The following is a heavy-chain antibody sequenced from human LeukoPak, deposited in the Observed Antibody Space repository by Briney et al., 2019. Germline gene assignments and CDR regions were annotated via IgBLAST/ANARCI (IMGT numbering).Heavy chain of an antibody. CDR2: ISYDGSNK. Sequence: TGGSPRLSCAASGFTFSSYGMHWVRQAPGKGLEWVAVISYDGSNKYYADSVKGRFTISRDNSKNTLYLQMNSLRAEDTAVYYCAKDHISLAGIAQCSSTSCLFDYWGQGTLVTVSS. CDR1: GFTFSSYG. J-gene: IGHJ4*02. D-gene: IGHD2-2*01. V-gene: IGHV3-30*18. CDR3: AKDHISLAGIAQCSSTSCLFDY.